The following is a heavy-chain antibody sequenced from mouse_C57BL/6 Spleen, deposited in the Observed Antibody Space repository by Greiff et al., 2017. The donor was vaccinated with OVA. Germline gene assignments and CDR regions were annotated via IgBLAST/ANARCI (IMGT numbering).Heavy chain of an antibody. V-gene: IGHV1-69*01. J-gene: IGHJ2*01. D-gene: IGHD1-1*01. Sequence: VQLQQPGAELVMPGASVKLSCKASGYTFTSYWMHWVKQRPGQGLEWIGEIDPSDSYTNYNQKFKGKSTLTVDKSSSTAYMQLSSLTSEDSAVYYCARWQFITLDYWGQGTTLTVSS. CDR2: IDPSDSYT. CDR1: GYTFTSYW. CDR3: ARWQFITLDY.